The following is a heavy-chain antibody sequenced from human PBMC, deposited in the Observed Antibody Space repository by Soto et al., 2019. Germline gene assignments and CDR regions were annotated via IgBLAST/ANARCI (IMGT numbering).Heavy chain of an antibody. V-gene: IGHV3-23*01. CDR1: GFPFSSRA. Sequence: EVQLLESGGGLVQPGGSLRLSCAASGFPFSSRAMSWVRQAPGKGLEWVSAISGSGTITYYADSVKGRFTISRDTSKITLYLQMTRLRADATAVYYCAEWARYCSGADCRAWGQGTLVTVS. J-gene: IGHJ5*02. D-gene: IGHD2-15*01. CDR3: AEWARYCSGADCRA. CDR2: ISGSGTIT.